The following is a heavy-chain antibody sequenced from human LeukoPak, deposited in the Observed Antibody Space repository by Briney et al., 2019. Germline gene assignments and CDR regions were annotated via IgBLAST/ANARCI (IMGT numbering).Heavy chain of an antibody. CDR1: GFTFSSYA. V-gene: IGHV3-23*01. Sequence: SGGSLRLSCAASGFTFSSYAMSRVRQAPGKGLEWVSAISGSGGSTYYADSVKGRFTISRDNSKNTLYLQMNSLRAEDTAVYYCAKAGRGFYYDSSGYYIVWGQGTLVTVSS. CDR3: AKAGRGFYYDSSGYYIV. D-gene: IGHD3-22*01. CDR2: ISGSGGST. J-gene: IGHJ4*02.